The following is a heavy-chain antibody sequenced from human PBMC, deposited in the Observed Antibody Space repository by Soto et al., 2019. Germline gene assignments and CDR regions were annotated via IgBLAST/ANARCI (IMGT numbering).Heavy chain of an antibody. V-gene: IGHV3-23*01. J-gene: IGHJ4*02. D-gene: IGHD6-13*01. CDR1: GFTFSSNW. CDR3: AKADYSYSWAPGDY. Sequence: PGGSLRLSCVGSGFTFSSNWMTLVRQAPGKGLEWVSSISGSGDTTYYADSVKGRFTISRDNSKNTLYLQMNSLRVEDTALYYCAKADYSYSWAPGDYWGQGTLVTVSS. CDR2: ISGSGDTT.